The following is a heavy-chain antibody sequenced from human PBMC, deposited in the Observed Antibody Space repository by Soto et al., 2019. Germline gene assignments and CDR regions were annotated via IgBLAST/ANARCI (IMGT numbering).Heavy chain of an antibody. J-gene: IGHJ6*02. CDR1: GFTFSSYS. V-gene: IGHV3-48*01. Sequence: GGSLRLSCAASGFTFSSYSMNWVRQAPGKGLEWVSYISSSSSTIYYADSVKGRFTISRDNAKNSLYLQMNSLRAEDTAVYYCASEDGLRWFSYYYYGMDVWGQGTTVTVSS. CDR3: ASEDGLRWFSYYYYGMDV. CDR2: ISSSSSTI. D-gene: IGHD2-15*01.